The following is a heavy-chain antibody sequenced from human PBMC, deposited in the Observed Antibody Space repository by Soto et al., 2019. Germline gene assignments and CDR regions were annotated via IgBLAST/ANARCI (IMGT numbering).Heavy chain of an antibody. CDR2: IFYSGST. CDR1: GGSFSSYH. D-gene: IGHD5-12*01. Sequence: SEPLSLTCSISGGSFSSYHWSWIRQPPGKGLEWIGYIFYSGSTTYNPSLKSRVTISLDTSKNQFSLKVSSVTAADTAVYYCARDLFGDGYNFRYWGQGTQVTV. V-gene: IGHV4-59*01. CDR3: ARDLFGDGYNFRY. J-gene: IGHJ4*02.